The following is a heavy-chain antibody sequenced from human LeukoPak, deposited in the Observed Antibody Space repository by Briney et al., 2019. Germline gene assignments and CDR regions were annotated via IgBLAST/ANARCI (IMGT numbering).Heavy chain of an antibody. Sequence: GGSLRLSCAASGFIFSNFCMHWVRQIPGKGLAWVSRICPDGTITNYADSVKGRFTISRDNAKNMVFLQMNSLRVDDTAIYYCVRDFRSADYWGQGILVTVSS. CDR3: VRDFRSADY. CDR1: GFIFSNFC. V-gene: IGHV3-74*01. CDR2: ICPDGTIT. J-gene: IGHJ4*02.